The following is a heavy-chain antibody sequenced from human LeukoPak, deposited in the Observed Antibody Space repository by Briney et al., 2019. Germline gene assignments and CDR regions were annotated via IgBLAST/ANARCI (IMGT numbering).Heavy chain of an antibody. Sequence: SETLSLTCAVYGGSFSGYYWSWIRQPPGKGLEWIGEINHSGSTNYNPSLKSRVTILVDTSKNQSSLKLSSVTAADTAVYYCARRVGIAARLTPYDYWGQGTLVTVSS. D-gene: IGHD6-6*01. CDR1: GGSFSGYY. CDR3: ARRVGIAARLTPYDY. CDR2: INHSGST. J-gene: IGHJ4*02. V-gene: IGHV4-34*01.